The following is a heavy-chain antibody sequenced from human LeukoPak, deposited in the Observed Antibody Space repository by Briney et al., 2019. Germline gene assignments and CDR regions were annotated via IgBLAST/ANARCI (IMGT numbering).Heavy chain of an antibody. J-gene: IGHJ4*02. CDR2: INHSGST. Sequence: GSLRLSCAASGFTFSKAWMTWVRQPPGKGLEWIGEINHSGSTNYNPSLKSRVTISVDTSKNQFSLKLSSVTAADTAVYYCARRPYDSSGYYSDNLDYWGQGTLVTVSS. CDR3: ARRPYDSSGYYSDNLDY. CDR1: GFTFSKAW. D-gene: IGHD3-22*01. V-gene: IGHV4-34*01.